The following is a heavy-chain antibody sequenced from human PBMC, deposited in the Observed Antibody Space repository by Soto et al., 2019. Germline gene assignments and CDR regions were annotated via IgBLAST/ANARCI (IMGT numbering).Heavy chain of an antibody. D-gene: IGHD5-12*01. Sequence: ASVKVSCKASGYTFTSYGISWVRQAPGQGLEWMGWISAYNGNTNYAQKLQGRVTMTTDTSTSTAYMELSSLRSEDTAVYYCARGASIDSGYDWNYYYGMDVWGQGTKVTVSS. V-gene: IGHV1-18*01. J-gene: IGHJ6*02. CDR3: ARGASIDSGYDWNYYYGMDV. CDR2: ISAYNGNT. CDR1: GYTFTSYG.